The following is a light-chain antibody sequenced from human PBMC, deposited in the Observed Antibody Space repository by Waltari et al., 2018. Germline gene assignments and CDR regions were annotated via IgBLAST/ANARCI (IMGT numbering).Light chain of an antibody. J-gene: IGKJ5*01. CDR3: QQRSKWPPIT. CDR2: ETA. V-gene: IGKV3-11*01. CDR1: QSVDNF. Sequence: EIVLTQLPATLSLSPGERATLSCRANQSVDNFLAWYQHKPGQSPSLLIHETANRAAGSPARCIGSGAGTDFTLTIISLEPEDVAVYYCQQRSKWPPITFGQGTRL.